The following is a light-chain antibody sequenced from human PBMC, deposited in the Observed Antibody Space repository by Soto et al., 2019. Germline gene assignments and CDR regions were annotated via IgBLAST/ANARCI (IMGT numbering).Light chain of an antibody. Sequence: QSVLTQPPSVSEAPRQRVTISCSGSCSNIGNNAVNWYQQLPGKAPKLLIYYDDLLSSGVSDRFSGSKSGTSASLAISGLQSEDEADYYCAVWDDNLNGVVFGGGTKVTVL. J-gene: IGLJ2*01. CDR2: YDD. CDR3: AVWDDNLNGVV. CDR1: CSNIGNNA. V-gene: IGLV1-36*01.